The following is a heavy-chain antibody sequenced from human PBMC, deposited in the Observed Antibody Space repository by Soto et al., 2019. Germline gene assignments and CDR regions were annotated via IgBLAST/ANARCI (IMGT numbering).Heavy chain of an antibody. V-gene: IGHV1-8*01. CDR3: ARATYDFWSGYYTFGYYYYYMDV. CDR2: MNPNSGNT. D-gene: IGHD3-3*01. CDR1: GYTFTSYD. J-gene: IGHJ6*03. Sequence: ASVKVSCKASGYTFTSYDINWVRQATGQGLEWMGWMNPNSGNTGYAQKFQGRVTMTRNTSISTAYMELSSLRSEDTAVYYCARATYDFWSGYYTFGYYYYYMDVWGKGTTVTVSS.